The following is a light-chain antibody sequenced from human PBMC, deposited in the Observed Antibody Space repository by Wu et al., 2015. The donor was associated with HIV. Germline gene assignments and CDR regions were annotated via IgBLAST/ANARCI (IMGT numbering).Light chain of an antibody. Sequence: DIQLTQSPSFLSVSVGDRVTITCRASQGISSYLAWYQQKPGKAPELLIYAASTLQSGVPSRFRGSGSGTEFTLTISSLQSEDFATYYCQQLNGYPLTFGGGTKVEIK. V-gene: IGKV1-9*01. CDR2: AAS. CDR3: QQLNGYPLT. J-gene: IGKJ4*01. CDR1: QGISSY.